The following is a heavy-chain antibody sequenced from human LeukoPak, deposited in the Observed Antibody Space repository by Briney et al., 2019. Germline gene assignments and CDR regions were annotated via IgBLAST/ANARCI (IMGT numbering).Heavy chain of an antibody. CDR2: ISGSGSST. CDR1: GFTVTDNY. D-gene: IGHD6-19*01. J-gene: IGHJ4*02. V-gene: IGHV3-66*01. Sequence: GGSLRLSCAASGFTVTDNYMNWVRQSSGKGLEWVSTISGSGSSTYYADSVKGRFTISRDNSKNTLYLQMNSLRAEDTAVYYCARESIAVAGTDYWGQGTLVTVSS. CDR3: ARESIAVAGTDY.